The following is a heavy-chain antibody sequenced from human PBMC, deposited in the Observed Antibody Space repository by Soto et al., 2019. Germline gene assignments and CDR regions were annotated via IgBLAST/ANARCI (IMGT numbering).Heavy chain of an antibody. CDR2: IYYSGST. CDR1: GGSISSYY. D-gene: IGHD7-27*01. V-gene: IGHV4-59*01. Sequence: SETLSLTCTVSGGSISSYYWSWIRQPPGKGLEWIGYIYYSGSTNYNPSLKSRVTISVDTSKNQFSLKLSSVTAADTAVYYCARHTGERGWFDTWGQGTLVTISS. J-gene: IGHJ5*02. CDR3: ARHTGERGWFDT.